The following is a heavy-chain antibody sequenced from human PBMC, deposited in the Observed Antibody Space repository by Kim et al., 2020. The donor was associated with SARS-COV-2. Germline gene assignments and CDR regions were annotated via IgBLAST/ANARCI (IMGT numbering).Heavy chain of an antibody. J-gene: IGHJ5*02. V-gene: IGHV4-39*01. D-gene: IGHD1-26*01. CDR2: AFHSGRT. Sequence: SETLSLTCAVSGDSIVSSVYYWGWIRQPPGRGLEWIGSAFHSGRTHYSPSLKSRVTISVDTSKNQFSLTVMAVTAADTAVYYSGRHTWDGRFDPWGQGA. CDR1: GDSIVSSVYY. CDR3: GRHTWDGRFDP.